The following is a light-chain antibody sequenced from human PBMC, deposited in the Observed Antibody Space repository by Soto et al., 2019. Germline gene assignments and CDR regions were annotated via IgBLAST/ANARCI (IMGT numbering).Light chain of an antibody. CDR1: SSDVGIYNL. J-gene: IGLJ3*02. CDR2: EGS. Sequence: QSALTQPASVSGSPGQSITISCTATSSDVGIYNLVSWYQQHPGKAPKLVIYEGSKRPSGVSNRFSGSRSGNTASLTISGLQAEDEADYNCCSYAGDSTWVFGGGTKLTVL. CDR3: CSYAGDSTWV. V-gene: IGLV2-23*01.